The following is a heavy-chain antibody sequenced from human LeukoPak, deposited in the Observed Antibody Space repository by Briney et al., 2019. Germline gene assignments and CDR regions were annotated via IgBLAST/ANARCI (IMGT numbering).Heavy chain of an antibody. CDR3: ARESITMVRRVTVDYYYYYMDV. CDR1: GGSISNYY. J-gene: IGHJ6*03. V-gene: IGHV4-4*07. CDR2: IYTSGTT. Sequence: SETLSLTCTVSGGSISNYYWSWIRQPAGKGLEWIGRIYTSGTTNYNPSLKSRLTMSVDTSKNQFSLRLSSVTAADTAVYYCARESITMVRRVTVDYYYYYMDVWGKGTTVTLSS. D-gene: IGHD3-10*01.